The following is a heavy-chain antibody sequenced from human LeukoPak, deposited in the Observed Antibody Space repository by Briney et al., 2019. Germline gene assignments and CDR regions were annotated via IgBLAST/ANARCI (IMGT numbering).Heavy chain of an antibody. D-gene: IGHD5-24*01. CDR3: AKEGRDGYNYWFFDY. Sequence: PGGSLRLSCAASGFTFSSYAMSWVRQAPGKGLEWVSAISGSGGNTYYADSVKGRFTVSRDNSKNTLYLQMNSLRAEDTAVYYCAKEGRDGYNYWFFDYWGQGTLVTVSS. CDR2: ISGSGGNT. V-gene: IGHV3-23*01. J-gene: IGHJ4*02. CDR1: GFTFSSYA.